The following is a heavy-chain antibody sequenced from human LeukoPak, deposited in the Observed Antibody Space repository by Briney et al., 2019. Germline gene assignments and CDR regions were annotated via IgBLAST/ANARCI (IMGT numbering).Heavy chain of an antibody. CDR3: AIDPNWGTHS. D-gene: IGHD7-27*01. CDR1: GFTFSTYT. CDR2: IGSSGGGI. V-gene: IGHV3-23*01. Sequence: GGSLRLSCAASGFTFSTYTMYWVRHPPGKRLEWVSIIGSSGGGIHYADSVKGRFTISRDNSKNALYLQMNSQRVEDTAVYYCAIDPNWGTHSWGQGVLVTVSS. J-gene: IGHJ4*02.